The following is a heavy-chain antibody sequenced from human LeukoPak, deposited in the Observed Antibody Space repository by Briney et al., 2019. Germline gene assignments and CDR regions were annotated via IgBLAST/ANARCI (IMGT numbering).Heavy chain of an antibody. J-gene: IGHJ4*02. Sequence: GGSLRLSCAASGFTFSNFLMTWVRQAPGKGLEWVSAISGSGGSTYYADSVKGRFTISRDNSKNTLYLQMNSLRAEDTAVYYCAKDLPAVFDYWGQGTLVTVSS. CDR2: ISGSGGST. CDR1: GFTFSNFL. CDR3: AKDLPAVFDY. V-gene: IGHV3-23*01.